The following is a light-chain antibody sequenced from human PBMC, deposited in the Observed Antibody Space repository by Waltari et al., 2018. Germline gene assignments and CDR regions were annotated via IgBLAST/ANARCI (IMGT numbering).Light chain of an antibody. CDR1: SPNIGNDY. Sequence: QSVLTQPPSVSAAPGQQVTISCSGSSPNIGNDYVSWYQQLPGTAPKLFIYENNKRPSGIPDRFSGSKSGTSATLGITGLQTGDEADYYCGTWDTSLSALIFGGGTKLTVL. J-gene: IGLJ2*01. CDR2: ENN. V-gene: IGLV1-51*02. CDR3: GTWDTSLSALI.